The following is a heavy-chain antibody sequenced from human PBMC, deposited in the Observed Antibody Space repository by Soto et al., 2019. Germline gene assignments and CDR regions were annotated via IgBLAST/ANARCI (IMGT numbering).Heavy chain of an antibody. D-gene: IGHD3-22*01. Sequence: QVQLVESGGGVVQPGRSLRLSCAASGFTFSSYAMHWVRQAPGKGLEWVAVISYDGSNKYYADSVKGRFTISRDNSKNTLYLQMNSLRAEDTAVYYCAREDSSGYYSRYFDYWGQGTLVTVSS. CDR3: AREDSSGYYSRYFDY. J-gene: IGHJ4*02. V-gene: IGHV3-30-3*01. CDR1: GFTFSSYA. CDR2: ISYDGSNK.